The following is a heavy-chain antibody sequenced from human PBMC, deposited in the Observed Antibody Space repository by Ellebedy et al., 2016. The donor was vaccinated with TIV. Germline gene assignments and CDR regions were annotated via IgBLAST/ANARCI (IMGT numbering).Heavy chain of an antibody. CDR2: ISNSGDTT. V-gene: IGHV3-23*01. Sequence: GESLKISCAASGFTFSCCAMSWVRQTPGKGLEWVSVISNSGDTTYADYVKGRFTISRDNSKDTLFLQMKSLRAEDTGVNYCAKLAGISSWYAEYWGQGTLVTVSS. J-gene: IGHJ4*02. D-gene: IGHD6-13*01. CDR3: AKLAGISSWYAEY. CDR1: GFTFSCCA.